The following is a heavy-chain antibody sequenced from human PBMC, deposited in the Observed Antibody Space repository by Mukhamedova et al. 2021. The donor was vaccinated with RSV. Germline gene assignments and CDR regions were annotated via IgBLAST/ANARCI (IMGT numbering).Heavy chain of an antibody. CDR2: ISYDGENS. J-gene: IGHJ1*01. CDR3: ARDLISGTNNSGY. D-gene: IGHD1-7*01. V-gene: IGHV3-30*04. Sequence: APGKGLEWVAAISYDGENSYYADSVKGRFTISRDNSKSILYLQINSLRAEDTAVFYCARDLISGTNNSGYLGQGTLVTVSS.